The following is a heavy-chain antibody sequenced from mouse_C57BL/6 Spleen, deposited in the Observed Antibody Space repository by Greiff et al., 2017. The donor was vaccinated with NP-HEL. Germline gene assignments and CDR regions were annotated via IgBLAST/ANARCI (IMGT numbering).Heavy chain of an antibody. D-gene: IGHD2-5*01. CDR3: ARSAYYSNYEGAWFAY. J-gene: IGHJ3*01. V-gene: IGHV1-82*01. CDR2: IYPGDGDT. Sequence: QVQLQQSGPELVKPGASVKISCKASGYAFSSSWMNWVKQRPGKGLEWIGRIYPGDGDTNYNGKFKGKATLTADKSSSTAYMQLSSLTSEDSAVYFCARSAYYSNYEGAWFAYWGQGTLVTVSA. CDR1: GYAFSSSW.